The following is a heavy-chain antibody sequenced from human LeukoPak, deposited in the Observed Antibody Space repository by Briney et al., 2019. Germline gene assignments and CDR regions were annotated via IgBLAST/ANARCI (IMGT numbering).Heavy chain of an antibody. CDR3: ARSYYDILTGYNHGDY. J-gene: IGHJ4*02. CDR2: ISAYNGNT. CDR1: GYTFTSYG. V-gene: IGHV1-18*01. Sequence: ASVKVSCKASGYTFTSYGISWVRQAPGQGLEWMGWISAYNGNTNYAQKLQGRVTMTTDTSTSTAYMELRSLGSDDTAVYYCARSYYDILTGYNHGDYWGQGTLVTVSS. D-gene: IGHD3-9*01.